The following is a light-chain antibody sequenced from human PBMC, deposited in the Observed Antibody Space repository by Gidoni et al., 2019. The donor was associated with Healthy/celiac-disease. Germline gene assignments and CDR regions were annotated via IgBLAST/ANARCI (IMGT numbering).Light chain of an antibody. CDR3: QQSYSTPPT. CDR1: QRSSSY. Sequence: DIQMTPSPSSLSASVGDRVTITCRASQRSSSYLNWYQQKPGKAPKLLIYAASSLQSGVPSRFSGSGSGTDFTRTISSLQPEDFATYYCQQSYSTPPTFGQGTKLEIK. V-gene: IGKV1-39*01. CDR2: AAS. J-gene: IGKJ2*01.